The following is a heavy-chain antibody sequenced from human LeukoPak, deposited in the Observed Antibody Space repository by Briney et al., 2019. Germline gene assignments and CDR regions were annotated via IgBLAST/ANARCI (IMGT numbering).Heavy chain of an antibody. CDR1: GGSISSYY. CDR2: IYTSGST. CDR3: ARHGYSYGVATYYYYYYMDV. Sequence: SETLSLTCTVSGGSISSYYWSWIRQPAGKGLEWIGRIYTSGSTNYNPSLKSRVTMSVDTSKNQFSLKLSSVTAADTAVYYCARHGYSYGVATYYYYYYMDVWGKGTTVTVSS. D-gene: IGHD5-18*01. V-gene: IGHV4-4*07. J-gene: IGHJ6*03.